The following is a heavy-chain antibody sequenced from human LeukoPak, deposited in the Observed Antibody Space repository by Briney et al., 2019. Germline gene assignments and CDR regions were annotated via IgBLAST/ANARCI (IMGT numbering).Heavy chain of an antibody. D-gene: IGHD4-17*01. J-gene: IGHJ3*02. Sequence: GESLQISCKASGYSFTSYWIGWVRQMPGKGLEWMGIIYPGDSDTRYSPSFQGQVTISADKSISTAYLQWSSLKASDTAMYYCARQGTTVTTFVVFDIWGQGTVVTVSS. CDR2: IYPGDSDT. V-gene: IGHV5-51*01. CDR1: GYSFTSYW. CDR3: ARQGTTVTTFVVFDI.